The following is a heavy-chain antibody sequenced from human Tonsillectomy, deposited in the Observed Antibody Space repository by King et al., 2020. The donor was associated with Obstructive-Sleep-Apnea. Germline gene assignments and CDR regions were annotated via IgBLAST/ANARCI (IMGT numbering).Heavy chain of an antibody. CDR3: ARDRGWLVHFDY. CDR2: ISGSSSYI. V-gene: IGHV3-21*01. Sequence: VQLVEFGGGLVKPGGSLRLSCAASGFTFSNYNMNWVRQAPGKGLEWVSSISGSSSYIYYADSVKGRFTISRENAKNSLYLQMNSLRAEDTAVYYCARDRGWLVHFDYWGQGTLVTVSS. D-gene: IGHD6-19*01. CDR1: GFTFSNYN. J-gene: IGHJ4*02.